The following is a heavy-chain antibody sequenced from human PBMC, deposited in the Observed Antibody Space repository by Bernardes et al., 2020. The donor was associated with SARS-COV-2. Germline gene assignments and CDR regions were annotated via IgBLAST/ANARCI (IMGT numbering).Heavy chain of an antibody. V-gene: IGHV4-34*01. J-gene: IGHJ6*02. CDR1: GGSFSGYY. CDR2: INHSGST. CDR3: ARDRTVTTFYYYYYGMDV. D-gene: IGHD4-17*01. Sequence: SETLSLTCAVYGGSFSGYYWSWIRQPPGKGLEWIGEINHSGSTNYNPSLKSRVTISVDTSKNQFSLKLSSVTAADTAVYYCARDRTVTTFYYYYYGMDVWGQGTTVTVSS.